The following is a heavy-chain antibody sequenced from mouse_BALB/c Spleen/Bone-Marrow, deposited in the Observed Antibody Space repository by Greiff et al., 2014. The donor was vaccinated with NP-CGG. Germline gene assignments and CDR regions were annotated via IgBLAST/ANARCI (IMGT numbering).Heavy chain of an antibody. Sequence: LVESGAELASPGASVTLSCKASGCTFTDHIMNWVKKRPGQGLEWIGRIYPVSGETNYNQKFMGKATFSVDRSSSTVYMVLNSLTSEDPAVYYCGRGNYGSSYAMDYWGQGTSVTVSS. CDR3: GRGNYGSSYAMDY. V-gene: IGHV1-11*01. J-gene: IGHJ4*01. CDR1: GCTFTDHI. D-gene: IGHD1-1*01. CDR2: IYPVSGET.